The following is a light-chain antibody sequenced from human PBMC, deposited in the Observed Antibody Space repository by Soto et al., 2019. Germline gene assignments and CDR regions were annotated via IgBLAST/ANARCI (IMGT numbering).Light chain of an antibody. CDR3: CSYTTSNTRQIV. CDR2: DVR. CDR1: SSDVGGYNY. V-gene: IGLV2-14*01. J-gene: IGLJ1*01. Sequence: QSALTQPASVSGSPGQSITISCTGTSSDVGGYNYVSWYQQHPGKAPKFMIYDVRNRPSGVSNRFSGSKSGNTASLTISGLRAEDEADYYCCSYTTSNTRQIVFGTGTKVTVL.